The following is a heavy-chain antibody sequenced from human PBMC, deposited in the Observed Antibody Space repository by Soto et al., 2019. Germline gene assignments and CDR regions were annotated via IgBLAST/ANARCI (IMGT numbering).Heavy chain of an antibody. J-gene: IGHJ6*02. CDR1: GFIFSNYS. V-gene: IGHV3-21*01. Sequence: EVHLVESGGGLVKPGGSLRLSCAASGFIFSNYSMNWVRQAPGKGLEWVSAISRTSIYIYYPDSLNGRFTVSRDNAKNSLYLQMNSLGAEDTAVYYCARDSLGGGMDVWGQGTTVTVSS. CDR2: ISRTSIYI. D-gene: IGHD3-16*01. CDR3: ARDSLGGGMDV.